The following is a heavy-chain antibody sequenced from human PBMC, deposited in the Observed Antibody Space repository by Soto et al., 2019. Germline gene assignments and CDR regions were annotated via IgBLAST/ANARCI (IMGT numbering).Heavy chain of an antibody. V-gene: IGHV4-31*03. CDR2: IYYSGST. D-gene: IGHD5-18*01. Sequence: SETLSLTCTVSGGSISSGGYYWSWIRQHPGKGLEWIGYIYYSGSTYYNPSLKSRVTISVDTSKNQFSLKLSSVTAADTAVYYWAGLDSYGNRGGMDVWGQGTTVTVSS. CDR3: AGLDSYGNRGGMDV. CDR1: GGSISSGGYY. J-gene: IGHJ6*02.